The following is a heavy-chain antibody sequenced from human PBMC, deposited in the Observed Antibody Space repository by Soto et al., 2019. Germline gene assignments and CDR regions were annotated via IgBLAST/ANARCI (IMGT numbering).Heavy chain of an antibody. V-gene: IGHV4-39*01. CDR3: ARGVADYFDY. D-gene: IGHD6-19*01. Sequence: SETLSLTCTVSGGSISSSSYYWGWIRQPPGKGLEWIGSIYYSGSTYYNPSLKSRVTISVDTSKNQFSLKLSSVTAADTAVYYCARGVADYFDYWGQGTLVTVSS. CDR1: GGSISSSSYY. J-gene: IGHJ4*02. CDR2: IYYSGST.